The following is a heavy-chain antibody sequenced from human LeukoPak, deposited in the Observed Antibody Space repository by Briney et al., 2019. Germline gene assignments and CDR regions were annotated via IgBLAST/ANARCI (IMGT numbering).Heavy chain of an antibody. CDR1: GFTFSSYE. Sequence: GGSLRLSCAASGFTFSSYEMNWVRQAPGKGLEWVSYISSSGSTIYYADSVKGRFTISRDNAKNSLYLQMNSLRAEDTAVYYCAKGAPDSSSHHHAFDIWGQGTMVTVSS. V-gene: IGHV3-48*03. CDR3: AKGAPDSSSHHHAFDI. D-gene: IGHD6-13*01. CDR2: ISSSGSTI. J-gene: IGHJ3*02.